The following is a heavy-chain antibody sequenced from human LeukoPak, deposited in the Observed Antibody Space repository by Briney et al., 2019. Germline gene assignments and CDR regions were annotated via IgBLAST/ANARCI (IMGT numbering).Heavy chain of an antibody. D-gene: IGHD5-12*01. CDR1: GFTVSSSY. Sequence: GGSLRLSCAASGFTVSSSYVIWVRQAPGRGLEWLSVIYSGGTPYYADSVKGRLTISRDNSKNTLYLQMNSLRAEDTAVHYCAKDRLYGGYGGPDYWGQGTLVTVSS. CDR3: AKDRLYGGYGGPDY. J-gene: IGHJ4*02. V-gene: IGHV3-53*01. CDR2: IYSGGTP.